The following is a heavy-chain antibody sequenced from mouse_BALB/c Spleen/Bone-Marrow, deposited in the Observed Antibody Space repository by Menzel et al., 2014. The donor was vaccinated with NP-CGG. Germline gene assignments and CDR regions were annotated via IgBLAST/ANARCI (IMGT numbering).Heavy chain of an antibody. D-gene: IGHD1-1*01. CDR2: INPYNGDS. CDR1: GYSFXGYF. V-gene: IGHV1-20*02. CDR3: ARVTTDWYFDV. Sequence: VQLQQSGPELVKPGASVKISCKASGYSFXGYFMNWVIQSHGKSLEWIGRINPYNGDSFYNQKFKGKATLIVDKSSSTAHMELRSLASEDSAVYYCARVTTDWYFDVWGAGTTVTVSS. J-gene: IGHJ1*01.